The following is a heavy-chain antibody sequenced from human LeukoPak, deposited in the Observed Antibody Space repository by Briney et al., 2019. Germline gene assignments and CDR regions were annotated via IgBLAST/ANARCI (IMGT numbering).Heavy chain of an antibody. Sequence: GGSLRLSCAASGFTFSGFAFHWVRQASGKGLEWVGRIRSKAHNYATVYAASVKGRFTISRDDSRNATYLQMNSLKTEDTAVYYCTRVFLKSYSDAFDIWGQGTMVTVSS. D-gene: IGHD1-26*01. J-gene: IGHJ3*02. CDR1: GFTFSGFA. V-gene: IGHV3-73*01. CDR3: TRVFLKSYSDAFDI. CDR2: IRSKAHNYAT.